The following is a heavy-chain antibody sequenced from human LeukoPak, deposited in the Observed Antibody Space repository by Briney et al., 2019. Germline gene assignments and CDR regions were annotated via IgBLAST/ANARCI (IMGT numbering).Heavy chain of an antibody. D-gene: IGHD3-22*01. CDR2: INPNSGGT. Sequence: ASVKVSCKASRYTFTGYYMHWVRQAPGQGLEWMGWINPNSGGTNYAQKFQGRVTMTRDTSISTAYMELSRLRSDDTAVYYCARDRYYDSSGYYYYVDAFDIWGQGTMVTVSS. CDR3: ARDRYYDSSGYYYYVDAFDI. CDR1: RYTFTGYY. J-gene: IGHJ3*02. V-gene: IGHV1-2*02.